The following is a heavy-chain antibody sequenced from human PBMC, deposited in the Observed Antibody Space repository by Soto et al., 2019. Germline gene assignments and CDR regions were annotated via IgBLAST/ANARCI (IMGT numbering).Heavy chain of an antibody. D-gene: IGHD6-6*01. CDR1: GGSISSGGYY. CDR3: ARGSSIAGLYYGMDV. J-gene: IGHJ6*02. CDR2: NYYSGIT. V-gene: IGHV4-31*03. Sequence: QVQLQESGPGLVKPSQTLSLTCTVSGGSISSGGYYWTWIRQHPGKGLEWIGYNYYSGITYYNPSPKSRVTLSLDTSKTPFSLKLRSVTAADTAVYYCARGSSIAGLYYGMDVWGQGTTVTVSS.